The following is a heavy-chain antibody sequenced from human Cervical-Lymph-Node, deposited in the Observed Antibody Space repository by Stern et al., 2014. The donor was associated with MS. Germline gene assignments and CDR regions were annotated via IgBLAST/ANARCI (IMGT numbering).Heavy chain of an antibody. CDR2: IDPYSRGT. CDR3: ARVPVQQWLVPTASERPYDY. Sequence: VQLVQSGAEVKKPGASVKVSCKASGYTFTGYYLHWVRQAPGQGLEWMGRIDPYSRGTNYAQNFQGRVTMTTDTSVRTAYMELSSLSSDDTAVYYCARVPVQQWLVPTASERPYDYWGQGTLVTVSS. CDR1: GYTFTGYY. J-gene: IGHJ4*02. D-gene: IGHD6-19*01. V-gene: IGHV1-2*06.